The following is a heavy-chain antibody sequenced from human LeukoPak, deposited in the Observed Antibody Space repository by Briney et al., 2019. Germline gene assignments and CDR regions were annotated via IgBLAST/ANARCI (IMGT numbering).Heavy chain of an antibody. Sequence: GGSLRLSCAASGFTFSSYSMNWVRQAPGKGLEWVSYISSSGSTIYYADSVKGRFTISRDNAKNSLYLQMNSLRAEDTAVYYCARVLYSSGWYGDHYWGQGTLVTVSS. V-gene: IGHV3-48*01. CDR3: ARVLYSSGWYGDHY. D-gene: IGHD6-19*01. CDR1: GFTFSSYS. J-gene: IGHJ4*02. CDR2: ISSSGSTI.